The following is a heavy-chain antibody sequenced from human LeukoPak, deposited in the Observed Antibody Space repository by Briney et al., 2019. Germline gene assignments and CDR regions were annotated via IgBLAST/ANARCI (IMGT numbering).Heavy chain of an antibody. CDR1: GFTFSTFS. CDR3: AKGSGYYYYGMDV. V-gene: IGHV3-30-3*01. CDR2: ISHSGSEK. Sequence: GGSLRLSCAASGFTFSTFSMYWVRQAPGKGLEWVALISHSGSEKYYADSVEGRFTISRDNSKNTLNLQMNSLRGEDTAVYYCAKGSGYYYYGMDVWGQGTTVTVSS. J-gene: IGHJ6*02. D-gene: IGHD3-10*01.